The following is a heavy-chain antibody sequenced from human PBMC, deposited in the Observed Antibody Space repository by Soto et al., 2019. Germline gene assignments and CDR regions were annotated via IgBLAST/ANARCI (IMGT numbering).Heavy chain of an antibody. CDR1: GGSISSGGYY. D-gene: IGHD2-8*01. Sequence: QVQLQESGPGLVKPSQTLSLTCTVSGGSISSGGYYWSWIRQHPGKGLEWIGYIYYSGSTYYNTSLKSRVSISVDTSKNKFSLKLSSVTAADTAVYVCARDLYPGGPLAPWGQGTLVTVSS. CDR2: IYYSGST. J-gene: IGHJ5*02. CDR3: ARDLYPGGPLAP. V-gene: IGHV4-31*03.